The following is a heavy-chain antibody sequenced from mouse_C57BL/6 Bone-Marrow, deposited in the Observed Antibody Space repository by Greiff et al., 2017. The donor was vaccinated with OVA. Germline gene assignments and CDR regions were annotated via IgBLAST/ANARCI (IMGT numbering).Heavy chain of an antibody. V-gene: IGHV5-4*01. CDR3: ARDERYYGMDY. CDR1: GFTFSSYA. CDR2: ISDGGSYT. J-gene: IGHJ4*01. Sequence: DVKLVESGGGLVKPGGSLKLSCAASGFTFSSYAMSWVRQTPEKRLEWVATISDGGSYTYYPDNVKGRFTISRDNAKNNLYLQMSHLKSEDTAMYYCARDERYYGMDYWGQGTSVTVSS.